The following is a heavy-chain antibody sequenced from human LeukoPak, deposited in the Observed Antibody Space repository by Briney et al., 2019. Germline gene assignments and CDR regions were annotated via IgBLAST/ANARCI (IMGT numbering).Heavy chain of an antibody. J-gene: IGHJ4*02. CDR1: GYTFTGYY. Sequence: GASVKVSCKASGYTFTGYYMHWVRQAPGQGLEWMGWINPNSGGTNYAQKFQGRVTMTRDTSISTAYMELSRLRSDDTAAYYCARERIWAGGSPAAGMSPLIAWGQGTLVTVSS. CDR2: INPNSGGT. D-gene: IGHD6-13*01. CDR3: ARERIWAGGSPAAGMSPLIA. V-gene: IGHV1-2*02.